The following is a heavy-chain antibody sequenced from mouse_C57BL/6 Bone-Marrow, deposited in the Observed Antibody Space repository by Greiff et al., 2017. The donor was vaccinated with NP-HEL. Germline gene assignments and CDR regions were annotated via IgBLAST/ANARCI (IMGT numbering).Heavy chain of an antibody. V-gene: IGHV1-82*01. J-gene: IGHJ2*01. Sequence: VMLVESGPELVKPGASVKISCKASGYAFSSSWMNWVKQRPGKGLEWIGRIYPGDGDTNYNGKFKGKATLTADKSSSTAYMQLSSLTSEDSAVYFCARQRNYGSLFDYWGQGTTLTVSS. D-gene: IGHD1-1*01. CDR3: ARQRNYGSLFDY. CDR1: GYAFSSSW. CDR2: IYPGDGDT.